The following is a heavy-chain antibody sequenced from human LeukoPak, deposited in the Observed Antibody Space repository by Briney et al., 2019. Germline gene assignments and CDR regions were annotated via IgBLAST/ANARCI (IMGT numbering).Heavy chain of an antibody. CDR2: ISAYNGNT. CDR3: ARYDSSGYYFRSGFDY. V-gene: IGHV1-18*01. D-gene: IGHD3-22*01. CDR1: GYTFTSYG. Sequence: ASVKVSCKASGYTFTSYGISWVRQAPGQGLEWMGWISAYNGNTNYAQKLQGRATMTTDTSTSTAYMELRSLRSDDTAVYYCARYDSSGYYFRSGFDYWGQGTLVTVSS. J-gene: IGHJ4*02.